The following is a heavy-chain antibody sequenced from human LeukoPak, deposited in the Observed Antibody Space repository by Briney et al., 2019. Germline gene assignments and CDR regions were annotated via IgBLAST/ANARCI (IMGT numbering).Heavy chain of an antibody. CDR1: GGTFSSYA. J-gene: IGHJ5*02. CDR3: ARYPPGDCSSTSCYTWWFDP. CDR2: IIPIFGTA. Sequence: SVKVSCKASGGTFSSYAISWVRQAPGQGLEWMGGIIPIFGTANYAQKFQGRVTITADESTSTAYMELSSLRSEDTAVYYCARYPPGDCSSTSCYTWWFDPWGQGTLVTVSS. V-gene: IGHV1-69*13. D-gene: IGHD2-2*02.